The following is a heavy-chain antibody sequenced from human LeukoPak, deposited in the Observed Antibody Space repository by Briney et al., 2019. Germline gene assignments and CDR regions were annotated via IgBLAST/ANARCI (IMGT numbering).Heavy chain of an antibody. CDR2: ISSSSSTI. CDR3: ARALWFGETFPAY. J-gene: IGHJ4*02. V-gene: IGHV3-48*01. Sequence: GGSLRLSCAASGLTISSYSMNWVRQAPGKGLQWVSYISSSSSTIYYADSVKGRFTIPRDNAKNSLYLQMNSLRAEDTAVYYCARALWFGETFPAYWGQGTLVTVSS. D-gene: IGHD3-10*01. CDR1: GLTISSYS.